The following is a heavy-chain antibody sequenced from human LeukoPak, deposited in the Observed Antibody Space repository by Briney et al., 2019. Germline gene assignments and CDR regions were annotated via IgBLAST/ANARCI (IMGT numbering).Heavy chain of an antibody. D-gene: IGHD6-6*01. V-gene: IGHV4-34*01. J-gene: IGHJ6*03. CDR3: ARATEGYSSSVVYMDV. CDR1: DGSFNDYH. Sequence: SETLSLTCAVYDGSFNDYHWTWIRQPPGKGLEWIGEINHSGSTRYSPSLKSRVTISVDTPKNQFSLKLSSVTAADTAVYYCARATEGYSSSVVYMDVWGKGTTVTVSS. CDR2: INHSGST.